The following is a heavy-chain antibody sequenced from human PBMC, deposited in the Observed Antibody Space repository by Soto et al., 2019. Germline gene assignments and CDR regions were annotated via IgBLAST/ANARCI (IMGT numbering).Heavy chain of an antibody. CDR2: ISSNGDST. J-gene: IGHJ5*02. V-gene: IGHV3-64D*06. CDR1: GFTFCMFS. D-gene: IGHD4-17*01. Sequence: GGSLRLSCSASGFTFCMFSMHWVRQAPGKGLEYVSGISSNGDSTYYADSVKGRFTISRDNSKNTLYLQMSSLRAVDTAVYYCVHPRSTVQIPPTWGQGTLVTDSS. CDR3: VHPRSTVQIPPT.